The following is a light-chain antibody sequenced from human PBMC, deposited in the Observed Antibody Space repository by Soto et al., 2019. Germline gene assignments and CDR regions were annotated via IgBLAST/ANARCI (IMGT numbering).Light chain of an antibody. V-gene: IGLV2-23*01. CDR2: EAS. CDR1: SGDVGRYEL. Sequence: QSALTQPASVSGSPGQSITISCTGTSGDVGRYELVSWYQQHPGKAPKLMIYEASKRPSGVSNRFSGSKSGSTASLTISGLQAEDEADYYCCSYAGTSIFYVFGSGTKLTVL. CDR3: CSYAGTSIFYV. J-gene: IGLJ1*01.